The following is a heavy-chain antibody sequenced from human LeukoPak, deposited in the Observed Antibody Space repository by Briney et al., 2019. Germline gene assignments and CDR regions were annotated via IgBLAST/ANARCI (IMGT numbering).Heavy chain of an antibody. D-gene: IGHD1-26*01. Sequence: GGSLRLSCAASGFTFSSYSMNWVRQAPGKGLEWASSISSSSSYIYYADSVKGRFTISRDNAKNSLYLQMNSLRAEDTAVYYCASLDSGSYSPFDYWGQGTLVTVSS. CDR2: ISSSSSYI. CDR1: GFTFSSYS. CDR3: ASLDSGSYSPFDY. J-gene: IGHJ4*02. V-gene: IGHV3-21*01.